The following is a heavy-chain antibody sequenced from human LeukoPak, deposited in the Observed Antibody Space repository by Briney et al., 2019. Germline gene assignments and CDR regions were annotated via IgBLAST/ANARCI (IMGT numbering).Heavy chain of an antibody. Sequence: GGSLRLSCSASGFTVSSNYMSWVRQAPGKGLEWVSVIYSGGSTYYADSVKGRFTISRDNSKNTLYLQMNSLRAEDTAVYYCARVEASYFDYWGQGTLVTVSS. CDR1: GFTVSSNY. D-gene: IGHD3-10*01. J-gene: IGHJ4*02. CDR3: ARVEASYFDY. CDR2: IYSGGST. V-gene: IGHV3-53*01.